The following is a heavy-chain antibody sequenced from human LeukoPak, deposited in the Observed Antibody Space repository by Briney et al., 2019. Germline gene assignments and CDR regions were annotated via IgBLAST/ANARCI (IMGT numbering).Heavy chain of an antibody. CDR1: GFTFSSYE. J-gene: IGHJ3*02. CDR2: ISSSGSTI. V-gene: IGHV3-48*03. Sequence: GGSLRLSCAASGFTFSSYEMNWVRQAPGKGLEWVSYISSSGSTIYYADSVKGRFTISRDNAKNSLYLEMNRLRAEDTAVYYCARVEEDAFDIWGQGTMVTVSS. CDR3: ARVEEDAFDI.